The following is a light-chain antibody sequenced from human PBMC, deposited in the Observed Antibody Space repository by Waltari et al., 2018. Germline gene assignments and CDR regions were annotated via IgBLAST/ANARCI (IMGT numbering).Light chain of an antibody. CDR1: QSVGTL. V-gene: IGKV1-5*03. Sequence: DIQMTQSPSTLSASVGDRVTISCRASQSVGTLLAWYQQKPGKAPKLLLYMASSLESGVPSRFSGSGSETEFTLAIYSLQPDDFATYSCQQYSSFSTFGQGTKLDI. CDR2: MAS. J-gene: IGKJ2*01. CDR3: QQYSSFST.